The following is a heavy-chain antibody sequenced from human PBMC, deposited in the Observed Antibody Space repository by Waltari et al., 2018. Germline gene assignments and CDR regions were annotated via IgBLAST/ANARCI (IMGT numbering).Heavy chain of an antibody. CDR2: IDYSGST. D-gene: IGHD2-8*01. CDR3: ARGLGYCTNGVCYPYYYYYMDV. CDR1: GGSISSYY. J-gene: IGHJ6*03. Sequence: QVQLQESGPGLVKPSETLSLTCTVSGGSISSYYWSWIRQPPGTGLEWIGYIDYSGSTNCNPSLKSRVTISVDTSKNQFSLKLSSVTAADTAVYYCARGLGYCTNGVCYPYYYYYMDVWGKGTTVTVSS. V-gene: IGHV4-59*01.